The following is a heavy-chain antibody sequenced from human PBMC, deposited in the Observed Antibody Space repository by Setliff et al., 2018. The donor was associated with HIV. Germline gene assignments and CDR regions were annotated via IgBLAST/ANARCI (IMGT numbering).Heavy chain of an antibody. CDR1: GYTLTEVS. J-gene: IGHJ5*02. D-gene: IGHD3-10*01. V-gene: IGHV1-18*01. CDR3: AREDFGSGWFDT. Sequence: ASVKVSCKISGYTLTEVSMHWVRQAPGQGLEWMGWISPYNGDTRYVEKFHDRVIMTTDTSTSTAYMELTSLRFDDTAIYYCAREDFGSGWFDTWGQGTPVTVSS. CDR2: ISPYNGDT.